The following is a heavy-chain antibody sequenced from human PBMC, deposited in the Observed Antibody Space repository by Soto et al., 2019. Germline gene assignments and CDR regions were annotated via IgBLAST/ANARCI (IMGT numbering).Heavy chain of an antibody. Sequence: SLTCTVSGGSISSYYWSWIRQPPGKGLEWIGYIYYTVNTNYNPSLKSRVTISVDTSKNQFSLKLSSVTAADTAVYYCARHSGYDFSSGSLNPCGQGTLVTVSS. D-gene: IGHD3-3*01. V-gene: IGHV4-59*01. J-gene: IGHJ5*02. CDR2: IYYTVNT. CDR3: ARHSGYDFSSGSLNP. CDR1: GGSISSYY.